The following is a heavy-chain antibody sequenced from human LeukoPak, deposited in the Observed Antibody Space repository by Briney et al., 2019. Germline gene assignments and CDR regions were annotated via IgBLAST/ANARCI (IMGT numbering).Heavy chain of an antibody. J-gene: IGHJ4*02. V-gene: IGHV3-21*01. Sequence: GGSLRLSCVASGFTFSDYAMNWVRQAPGKGLEWVSSISSSSSYIYYADSVKGRFTISRDNAKNSLYLQMNSLRAEDTAVYYCARSVGATFYFDYWGQGTLVTVSS. CDR3: ARSVGATFYFDY. CDR2: ISSSSSYI. CDR1: GFTFSDYA. D-gene: IGHD1-26*01.